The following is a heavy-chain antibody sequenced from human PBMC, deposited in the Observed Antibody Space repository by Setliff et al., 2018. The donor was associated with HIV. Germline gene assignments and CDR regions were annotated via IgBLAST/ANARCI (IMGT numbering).Heavy chain of an antibody. CDR3: ARDVGYCTATSCQTGFDY. Sequence: ASVKVSCKASGYTFLNYGISWVRQAPGQGLEWMGWISVHSDNSNYAQRFRDRVTMTTDIPTSTAYMELRGLRSDDAAVYYCARDVGYCTATSCQTGFDYWGQGTLVTVSS. V-gene: IGHV1-18*01. D-gene: IGHD2-8*02. J-gene: IGHJ4*02. CDR1: GYTFLNYG. CDR2: ISVHSDNS.